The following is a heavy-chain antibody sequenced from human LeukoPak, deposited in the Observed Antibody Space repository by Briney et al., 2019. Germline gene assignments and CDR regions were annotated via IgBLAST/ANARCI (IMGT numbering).Heavy chain of an antibody. CDR1: GYTFTSHA. CDR2: ISVYNGHT. CDR3: ARGQYTSSWYDWFDP. V-gene: IGHV1-18*01. Sequence: RASVKVSCKASGYTFTSHAITWVRQAPGQGLEWMGWISVYNGHTNYAQKLQGRVTMTTDTSTNTAYMELRSLRSDDTAVYYCARGQYTSSWYDWFDPWGQGTLVTVSS. D-gene: IGHD6-13*01. J-gene: IGHJ5*02.